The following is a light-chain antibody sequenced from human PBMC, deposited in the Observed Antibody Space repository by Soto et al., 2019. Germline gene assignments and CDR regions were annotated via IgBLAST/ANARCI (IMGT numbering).Light chain of an antibody. CDR3: QQYNNWPLT. Sequence: ELVKTEFPATLSVMQGERATLSCRASQSVNNNLAWYQQKPGQAPRLLIYGASARATGIPARFSGSGSGTEFTLTISSLQSEDFAVYYCQQYNNWPLTFGGGTKVEIK. J-gene: IGKJ4*01. CDR1: QSVNNN. V-gene: IGKV3-15*01. CDR2: GAS.